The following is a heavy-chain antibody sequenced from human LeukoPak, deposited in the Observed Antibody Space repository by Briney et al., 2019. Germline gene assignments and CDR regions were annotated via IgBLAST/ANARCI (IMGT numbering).Heavy chain of an antibody. J-gene: IGHJ6*03. CDR1: GFTFNRYG. CDR3: AREAPYMDV. Sequence: QPGGSLRLSCAASGFTFNRYGMSWVRQAPGKGLEWVSAISGSGGTEYYADSVKGRFTISRDNAKNSLYLQMNSLRAEDTAVYYCAREAPYMDVWGKGTTVTVSS. V-gene: IGHV3-23*01. CDR2: ISGSGGTE.